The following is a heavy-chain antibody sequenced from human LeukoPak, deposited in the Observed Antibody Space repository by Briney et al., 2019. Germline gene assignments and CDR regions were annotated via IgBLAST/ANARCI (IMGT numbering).Heavy chain of an antibody. CDR2: ISSSSAYI. Sequence: GGSLKLSCAGSEFTFSSYKMDWVRQAPGKGLEWVSSISSSSAYIYYADSVKGRFTISRDNAKNTLYLQRNSLRAEDTAVYYCARDPRSGSSDFDYWGQGTLVTVSS. CDR3: ARDPRSGSSDFDY. J-gene: IGHJ4*02. CDR1: EFTFSSYK. V-gene: IGHV3-21*01. D-gene: IGHD6-6*01.